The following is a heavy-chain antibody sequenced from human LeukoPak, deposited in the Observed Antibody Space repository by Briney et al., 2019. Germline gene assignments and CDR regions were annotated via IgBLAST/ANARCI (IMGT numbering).Heavy chain of an antibody. J-gene: IGHJ4*02. CDR3: ATAWFGESWIDY. Sequence: ASVKVSCKVSGYTLTELSMHWVRQAPGKGLEWMGGFDPEDGETIYAQKFQGRVTMTEDTSTDTAYMELSSLRSEDTAVYYCATAWFGESWIDYWGQGTLVTVSS. D-gene: IGHD3-10*01. CDR1: GYTLTELS. V-gene: IGHV1-24*01. CDR2: FDPEDGET.